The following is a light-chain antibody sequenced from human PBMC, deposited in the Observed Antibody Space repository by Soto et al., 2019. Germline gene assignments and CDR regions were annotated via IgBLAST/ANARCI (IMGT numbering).Light chain of an antibody. CDR1: QSSSSW. J-gene: IGKJ4*01. CDR3: LQHNSYPLP. CDR2: DGS. Sequence: IKTYKSPTTLSATVGDRVTITCRASQSSSSWLSWYQQEPGKAPKLLIYDGSSVERGAPSRFSGSGSGPEFTLTPSSLQPEDFATYYSLQHNSYPLPFGGGTK. V-gene: IGKV1-5*01.